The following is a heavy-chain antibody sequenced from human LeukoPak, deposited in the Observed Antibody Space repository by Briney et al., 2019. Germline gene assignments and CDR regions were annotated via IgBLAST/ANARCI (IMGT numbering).Heavy chain of an antibody. J-gene: IGHJ5*02. CDR3: ARALSWYNGEFDP. V-gene: IGHV3-48*03. D-gene: IGHD2-8*01. Sequence: PGGSLRLSCAASGFTFSSYEMNWVRQAPGKGLEWVSYISSSGSTIYYADSVKGRFTISRDNAKNSLYLQMNSLRAEDTAVYYCARALSWYNGEFDPWGQGTLVTVSS. CDR2: ISSSGSTI. CDR1: GFTFSSYE.